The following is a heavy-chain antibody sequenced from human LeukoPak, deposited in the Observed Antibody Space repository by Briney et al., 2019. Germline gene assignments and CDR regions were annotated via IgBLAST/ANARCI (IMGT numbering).Heavy chain of an antibody. D-gene: IGHD3-22*01. CDR2: IDPSDSYT. CDR1: GYNFTNYW. Sequence: PGGSLRLSCKGSGYNFTNYWISWVRQMPGKGLEWMVRIDPSDSYTNYSPSFQGHVTISADKSISTAYLQWSSLKASDTATYYCARQDSSGYYSPFDYWGQGTLVTVSS. J-gene: IGHJ4*02. CDR3: ARQDSSGYYSPFDY. V-gene: IGHV5-10-1*01.